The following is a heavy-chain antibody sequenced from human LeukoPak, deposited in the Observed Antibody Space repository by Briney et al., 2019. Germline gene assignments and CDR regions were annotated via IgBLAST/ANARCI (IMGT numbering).Heavy chain of an antibody. V-gene: IGHV4-30-4*08. Sequence: SQTLSLTCTVSGGSISSGDFYWSWVRQPPGKGLEWIGYIYYSGSTYYNPSLKSRVTISVDTSKNQFSLKLSSVTAADTAVYYCARSSYYNDSSGYYLYYFDYWGQGTLVTVSS. D-gene: IGHD3-22*01. CDR2: IYYSGST. CDR1: GGSISSGDFY. CDR3: ARSSYYNDSSGYYLYYFDY. J-gene: IGHJ4*02.